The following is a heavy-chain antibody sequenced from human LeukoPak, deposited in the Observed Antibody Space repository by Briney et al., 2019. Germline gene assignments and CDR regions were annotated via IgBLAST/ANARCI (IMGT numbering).Heavy chain of an antibody. V-gene: IGHV1-69*02. CDR3: ARVAAVAGTPLRWFDP. CDR2: IIPILGIA. D-gene: IGHD6-19*01. Sequence: ASVKVSCKASGGTFSSYTISWVRQAPGQGLEWMGRIIPILGIANYAQKFQGRVTITADKSTSTAHMELSSLRSEDTAVYYCARVAAVAGTPLRWFDPWGQGTLVTVSS. J-gene: IGHJ5*02. CDR1: GGTFSSYT.